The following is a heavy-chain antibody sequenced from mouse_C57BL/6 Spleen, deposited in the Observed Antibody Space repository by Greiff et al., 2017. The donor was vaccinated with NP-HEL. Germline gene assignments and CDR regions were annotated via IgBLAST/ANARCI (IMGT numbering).Heavy chain of an antibody. CDR3: ARTANYYGSSYPFAY. Sequence: EVQLVESGGGLVKPGGSLKLSCAASGFTFSDYGMHWVRQAPEKGLEWVAYISSGSSTIYYADTVKGRFTISRDNAKNTLFLQMTSLRSEDTAMYYCARTANYYGSSYPFAYWGQGTLVTVSA. V-gene: IGHV5-17*01. CDR2: ISSGSSTI. D-gene: IGHD1-1*01. CDR1: GFTFSDYG. J-gene: IGHJ3*01.